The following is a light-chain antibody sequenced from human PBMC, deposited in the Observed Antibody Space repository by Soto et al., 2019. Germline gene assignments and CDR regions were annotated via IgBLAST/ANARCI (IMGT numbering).Light chain of an antibody. J-gene: IGLJ1*01. V-gene: IGLV1-40*01. Sequence: QSVVTQPPSVSGAPGQRVTISCTGTSSNIGSGYDVHWYQHLPGTAPKLLIYGNTIRPSGVPDRFSGSKSGTSASLAITGVQAEDEADYYCQSYDRSLRGYVFGTGTKLTVL. CDR1: SSNIGSGYD. CDR3: QSYDRSLRGYV. CDR2: GNT.